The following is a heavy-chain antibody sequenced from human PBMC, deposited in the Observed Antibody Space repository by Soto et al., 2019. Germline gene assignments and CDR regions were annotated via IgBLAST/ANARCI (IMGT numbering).Heavy chain of an antibody. CDR1: GGSISSGDYY. CDR2: IYYSGST. V-gene: IGHV4-30-4*01. J-gene: IGHJ4*02. D-gene: IGHD3-9*01. Sequence: PSETLSLTCTVSGGSISSGDYYWSWIRQPPGKGLEWIGYIYYSGSTYYNPSLKSRVTISVDTSKNQFSLKLSSVTAADTAVYYCARGNYDILTGYYHFDYWGQGTLVTVS. CDR3: ARGNYDILTGYYHFDY.